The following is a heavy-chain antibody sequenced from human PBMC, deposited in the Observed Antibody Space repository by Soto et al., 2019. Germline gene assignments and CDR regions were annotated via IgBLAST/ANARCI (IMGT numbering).Heavy chain of an antibody. J-gene: IGHJ6*02. CDR3: ASVSTYYYGSGSYPRHFYYYGMDV. Sequence: SETLSLTCPVSGGSVSSGSYYWSWIRQPPGKGLEWIGYIYYSGSTNYNPSLKSRVTISVDTSKNQFSLKLSSVTAADTAVYYCASVSTYYYGSGSYPRHFYYYGMDVWGQGTTVTVSS. V-gene: IGHV4-61*01. CDR2: IYYSGST. D-gene: IGHD3-10*01. CDR1: GGSVSSGSYY.